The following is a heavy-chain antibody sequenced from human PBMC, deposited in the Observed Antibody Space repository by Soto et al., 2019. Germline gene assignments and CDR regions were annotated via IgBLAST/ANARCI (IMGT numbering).Heavy chain of an antibody. J-gene: IGHJ4*02. CDR2: IHYSGST. Sequence: SETLSLTCTVSGGPISGYYWSWVRQPPGKGLEWIGYIHYSGSTKYNPPLKSRVTMPVDTSKNQFSLSLISLTAADTAVYYCARYTDTYYSYWGQGTPVTVSS. CDR3: ARYTDTYYSY. D-gene: IGHD1-26*01. V-gene: IGHV4-59*01. CDR1: GGPISGYY.